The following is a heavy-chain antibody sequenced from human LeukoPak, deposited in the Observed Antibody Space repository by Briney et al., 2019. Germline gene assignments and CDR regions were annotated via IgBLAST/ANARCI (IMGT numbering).Heavy chain of an antibody. Sequence: PGKSLRLSCAASGFSFSSYGIHWVRQAPGKGLECLGVKWYDGSKKYYADSVKGRFTISRDNSKNTLYLQMNSLRAEDTAVYYCAITMYYYDSNGYYSFDYWGQGTLVTVSS. CDR3: AITMYYYDSNGYYSFDY. J-gene: IGHJ4*02. D-gene: IGHD3-22*01. CDR1: GFSFSSYG. CDR2: KWYDGSKK. V-gene: IGHV3-33*08.